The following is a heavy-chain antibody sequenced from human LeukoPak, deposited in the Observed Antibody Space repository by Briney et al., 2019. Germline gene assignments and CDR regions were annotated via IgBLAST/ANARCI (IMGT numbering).Heavy chain of an antibody. V-gene: IGHV3-21*04. D-gene: IGHD2-2*01. J-gene: IGHJ5*02. CDR2: ISSSSSYI. CDR1: GFTFSSYS. Sequence: GGSLRLSCAASGFTFSSYSMNWVRQAPGKGLEWVSSISSSSSYIYYADSVKGRFTISRDNAKNLLYLQMNSLRAEDTAVYYCAREHCSSTSCYGFDPWGQGTLVTVSS. CDR3: AREHCSSTSCYGFDP.